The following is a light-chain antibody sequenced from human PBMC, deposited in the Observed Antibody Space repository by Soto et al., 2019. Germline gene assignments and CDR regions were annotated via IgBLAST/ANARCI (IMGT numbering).Light chain of an antibody. V-gene: IGLV1-40*01. CDR1: SSNIGAGYD. CDR2: GNS. CDR3: QSYDSSLSGYVV. Sequence: QSVLTQPPSVSGSPGVSVTISCTGSSSNIGAGYDVHWYQQLPGTAPKLLIYGNSNRPSGVPDRFSGSKSGTSASLAITGLQAEDEADYYCQSYDSSLSGYVVFGGGTKLTVL. J-gene: IGLJ2*01.